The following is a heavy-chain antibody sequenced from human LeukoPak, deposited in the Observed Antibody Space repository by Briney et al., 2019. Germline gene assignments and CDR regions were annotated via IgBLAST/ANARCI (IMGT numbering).Heavy chain of an antibody. CDR3: ARGYSGYDSCDY. D-gene: IGHD5-12*01. Sequence: ASVKVSCKASGYTFTSYGIIWVRQAPGQGLEWMGWISAYNGNTNYAQKLQGRVTMTTDTSTSTAYMELRSLRSDDTAVFYCARGYSGYDSCDYWGQGTLVTVSS. V-gene: IGHV1-18*01. CDR2: ISAYNGNT. J-gene: IGHJ4*02. CDR1: GYTFTSYG.